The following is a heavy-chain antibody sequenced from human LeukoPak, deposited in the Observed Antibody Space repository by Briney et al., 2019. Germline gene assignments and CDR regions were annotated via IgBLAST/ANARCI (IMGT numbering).Heavy chain of an antibody. CDR3: ARVLAAAGKRDWFDP. CDR2: IYYSGST. J-gene: IGHJ5*02. D-gene: IGHD6-13*01. V-gene: IGHV4-61*01. CDR1: GGSISSSSYY. Sequence: SETLSLTCTVSGGSISSSSYYWSWIRQPPGKGLEWIGYIYYSGSTNYNPSLKSRVTISVDTSKNQFSLKLSSVTAADTAVYYCARVLAAAGKRDWFDPWGQGTLVTVSS.